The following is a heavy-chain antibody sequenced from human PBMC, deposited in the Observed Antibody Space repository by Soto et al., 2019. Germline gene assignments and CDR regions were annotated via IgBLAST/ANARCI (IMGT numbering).Heavy chain of an antibody. V-gene: IGHV1-18*04. Sequence: ASVKVSCKTSGYTFASYGISWVRQAPGQGIEWMGWISAYNGNTNYAQNLQGRVTLTTDTSTSTAYTELRRLKSDDTAIYYCAKGITVNFRHYYFGSWGQGTLVTVSS. CDR2: ISAYNGNT. CDR3: AKGITVNFRHYYFGS. J-gene: IGHJ4*02. CDR1: GYTFASYG. D-gene: IGHD4-17*01.